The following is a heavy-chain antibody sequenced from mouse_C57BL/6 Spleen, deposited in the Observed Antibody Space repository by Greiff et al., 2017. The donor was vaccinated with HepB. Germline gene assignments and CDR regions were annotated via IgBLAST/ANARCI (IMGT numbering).Heavy chain of an antibody. CDR2: IYPGGGYT. CDR3: AREVRRADMDY. CDR1: GYTFTNYW. Sequence: QVQLQQSGAELVRPGTSVKMSCKASGYTFTNYWIGWAKQRPGHGLEWIGDIYPGGGYTNYNEKFKGKATLTADKSSSTAYMQFSSLTSEDSAIYYCAREVRRADMDYWGQGTSVTVSS. D-gene: IGHD2-14*01. V-gene: IGHV1-63*01. J-gene: IGHJ4*01.